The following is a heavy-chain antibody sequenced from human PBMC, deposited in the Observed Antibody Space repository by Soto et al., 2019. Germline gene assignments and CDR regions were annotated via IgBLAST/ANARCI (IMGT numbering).Heavy chain of an antibody. J-gene: IGHJ6*02. CDR2: IYPGDSDT. V-gene: IGHV5-51*04. CDR1: GYSFTSYG. CDR3: ARVDYCSSTRCYADPLYYYGMDV. Sequence: GESQRISCKGSGYSFTSYGSGWVRQMPGKGLEWMGIIYPGDSDTRYSPSFQGQVTISADKPISTAYLQWSSLKASDTAMYYCARVDYCSSTRCYADPLYYYGMDVWGQGTTVTVSS. D-gene: IGHD2-2*01.